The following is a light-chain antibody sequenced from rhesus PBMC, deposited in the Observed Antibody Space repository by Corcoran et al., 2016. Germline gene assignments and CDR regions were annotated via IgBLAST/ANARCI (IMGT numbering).Light chain of an antibody. CDR3: QHYYSTPPT. V-gene: IGKV1-25*01. Sequence: DIQMTQSPSSLSASVGDRVTTTCRASQGITNDLAWYQQKPGETPKLLIYEASSLQSGIPSRFSGSGSGTDFTLTISSLPSVCFATYYCQHYYSTPPTFGQGAKVEIK. J-gene: IGKJ1*01. CDR1: QGITND. CDR2: EAS.